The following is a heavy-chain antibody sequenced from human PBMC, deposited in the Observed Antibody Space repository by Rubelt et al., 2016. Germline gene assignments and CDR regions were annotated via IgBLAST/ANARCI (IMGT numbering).Heavy chain of an antibody. CDR1: GGSVIGYF. J-gene: IGHJ4*02. Sequence: QVQLQPWGAGLLKPSETLSLTCAVYGGSVIGYFWTWIRPPPGRGLELIREINDWGTTHYIPSPTSRVPQTVDTSKNQVSLKLSSGTAADTAVFYCARHPRDGNYYGFLTSWGQGTLVTVAS. CDR2: INDWGTT. V-gene: IGHV4-34*01. CDR3: ARHPRDGNYYGFLTS. D-gene: IGHD1-26*01.